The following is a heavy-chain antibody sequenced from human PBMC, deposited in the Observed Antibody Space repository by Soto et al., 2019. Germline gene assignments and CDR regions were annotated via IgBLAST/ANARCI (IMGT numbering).Heavy chain of an antibody. J-gene: IGHJ6*02. V-gene: IGHV2-26*01. Sequence: SGPTLVNPTETLTLTCTVSGFSLTTGKMGVSWIRQPPGKALEWLAHIFSDNERSYSTSLQGRLTISKDTSGSQVVLSMTNVDPVDTATYYCARMNVDSYQFYYAMDVWGQGTTVTVS. CDR3: ARMNVDSYQFYYAMDV. CDR1: GFSLTTGKMG. CDR2: IFSDNER. D-gene: IGHD4-17*01.